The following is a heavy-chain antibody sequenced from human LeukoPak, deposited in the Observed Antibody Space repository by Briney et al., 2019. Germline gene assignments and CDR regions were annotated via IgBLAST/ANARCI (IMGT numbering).Heavy chain of an antibody. CDR1: GYTFTSYG. V-gene: IGHV1-69*13. J-gene: IGHJ4*02. CDR2: IIPIFGTA. D-gene: IGHD5-12*01. CDR3: AKANLYRFAHFDY. Sequence: ASVKVSCKASGYTFTSYGISWVRRAPGQGLEWMGGIIPIFGTANYAQKFQGRVTITADESTSTAYMELSSLRSEDTAVYYCAKANLYRFAHFDYWGQGTLVTVSS.